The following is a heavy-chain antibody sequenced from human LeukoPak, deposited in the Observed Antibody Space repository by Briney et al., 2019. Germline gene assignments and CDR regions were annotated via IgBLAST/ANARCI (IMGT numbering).Heavy chain of an antibody. CDR1: GFTFSSYA. J-gene: IGHJ4*02. CDR2: ISGSGGST. Sequence: GGSLRLSCAASGFTFSSYAMSWVRQAPGKGLEWVSAISGSGGSTYYADSVKGRFTISRDNAKNSPSLQMDSLRAEDTAVYYCVRDGGVSGYDLLDYWGQGTLVTVSS. CDR3: VRDGGVSGYDLLDY. V-gene: IGHV3-23*01. D-gene: IGHD5-12*01.